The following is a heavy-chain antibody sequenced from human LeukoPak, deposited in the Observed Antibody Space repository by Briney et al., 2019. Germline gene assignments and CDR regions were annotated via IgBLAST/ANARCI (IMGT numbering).Heavy chain of an antibody. J-gene: IGHJ4*02. D-gene: IGHD6-19*01. CDR3: ARQANRGWYPDH. Sequence: ASVKVSCKTSGYTFTGYYMHWVRQAPGQGLEWMGWINPNSGGTSYAQKFQGRVTMTRDTSITTAYVELISLTSDDTAVYYCARQANRGWYPDHWGQGTLVTVSS. V-gene: IGHV1-2*02. CDR2: INPNSGGT. CDR1: GYTFTGYY.